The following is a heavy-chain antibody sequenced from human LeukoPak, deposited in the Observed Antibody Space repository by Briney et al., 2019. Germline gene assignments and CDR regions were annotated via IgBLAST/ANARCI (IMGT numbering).Heavy chain of an antibody. CDR2: ISGSGVST. CDR3: AKDASYYYGSGSYPLS. V-gene: IGHV3-23*01. CDR1: GFRFSSYA. D-gene: IGHD3-10*01. Sequence: GGSLRLACAASGFRFSSYAMSWVRQAPGKGLEWVSAISGSGVSTYYADSVKGRFTVSRDNSKNTLYLQMSSLRAEDTAVYYCAKDASYYYGSGSYPLSWGQGTLVTVSS. J-gene: IGHJ5*02.